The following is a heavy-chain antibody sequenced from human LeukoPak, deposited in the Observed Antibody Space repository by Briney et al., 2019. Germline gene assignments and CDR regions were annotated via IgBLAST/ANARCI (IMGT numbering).Heavy chain of an antibody. D-gene: IGHD3-22*01. J-gene: IGHJ4*02. V-gene: IGHV3-23*01. CDR2: ISGSGGST. Sequence: GGSLGLSCAASGFTFSSYAMSWVRQAPGKGLEWVSAISGSGGSTYYADSVKGRFTISRDNSKNTLYLQMNSLRAEDTAVYYCAKASHDSRGYGYWGQGTLVTVSS. CDR3: AKASHDSRGYGY. CDR1: GFTFSSYA.